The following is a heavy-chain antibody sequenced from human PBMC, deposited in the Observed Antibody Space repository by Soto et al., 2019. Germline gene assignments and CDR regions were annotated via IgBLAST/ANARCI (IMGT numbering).Heavy chain of an antibody. CDR3: ASNSYGYTFYAY. D-gene: IGHD5-18*01. Sequence: VQLQESGPGLVKPSQTLSLTCTVSGGSISSGDYYWSWIRQPPGKGLEWIGYIYYSGSTYYNPPHQSRVTTSVAPTKNQFSLKLSSVTAADTAVYYCASNSYGYTFYAYWGQGTLVTVSS. J-gene: IGHJ4*02. V-gene: IGHV4-30-4*01. CDR2: IYYSGST. CDR1: GGSISSGDYY.